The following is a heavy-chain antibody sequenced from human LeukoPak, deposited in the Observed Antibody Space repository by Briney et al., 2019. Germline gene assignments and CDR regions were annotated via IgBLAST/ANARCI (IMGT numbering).Heavy chain of an antibody. D-gene: IGHD1-26*01. CDR2: IRRKAYGGTT. CDR3: TSESGSYFT. J-gene: IGHJ4*02. V-gene: IGHV3-49*04. Sequence: GGSLTLSCAASGFTLSEHSMNWVRQAPGRGLGWVGFIRRKAYGGTTEYAASVKGRFTRSRDDSKSIAYLQMNSLKTEDTAVYYCTSESGSYFTGGQGTLVTVSS. CDR1: GFTLSEHS.